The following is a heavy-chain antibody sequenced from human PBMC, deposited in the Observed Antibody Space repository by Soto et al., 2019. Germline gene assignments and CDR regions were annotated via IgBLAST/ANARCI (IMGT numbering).Heavy chain of an antibody. CDR2: INAGNGNT. CDR1: GYTFTSYA. CDR3: ARDRQQLNWFAPS. J-gene: IGHJ5*02. D-gene: IGHD6-13*01. V-gene: IGHV1-3*01. Sequence: ASVKVSCKASGYTFTSYAMHWVRQAPGQRLEWMGWINAGNGNTKYSQKFQGRVTITRDTSASTAYMELSSLRSEDTAVYYCARDRQQLNWFAPSGAGEPGSPSPQ.